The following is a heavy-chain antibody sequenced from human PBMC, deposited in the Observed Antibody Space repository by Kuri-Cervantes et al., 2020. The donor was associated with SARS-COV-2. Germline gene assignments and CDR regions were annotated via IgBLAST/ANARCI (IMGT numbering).Heavy chain of an antibody. CDR3: ARCRRIAAASRWFDP. V-gene: IGHV4-30-2*01. D-gene: IGHD6-13*01. CDR1: GGSISSGGYY. J-gene: IGHJ5*02. Sequence: SETLSLTCTVSGGSISSGGYYWSWIRQPPGKGLEWIGYIYHSGSTYYNPSLKSRVTISVDTSKNQFSLKLSSVTAADTAVYYCARCRRIAAASRWFDPWGQGTLVTVSS. CDR2: IYHSGST.